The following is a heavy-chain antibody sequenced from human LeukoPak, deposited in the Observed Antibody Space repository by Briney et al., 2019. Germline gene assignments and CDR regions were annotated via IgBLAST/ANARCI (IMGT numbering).Heavy chain of an antibody. CDR2: IYTSGST. CDR3: ATRIAVAFVSGADFDL. CDR1: GGSISSYY. Sequence: PSETLSLTCTVSGGSISSYYWSWIRQPAGKGLEWIGRIYTSGSTNYNPSLKSRVTMSVDTSKNQFSLKLSSVTAADTAVYYCATRIAVAFVSGADFDLWGRGTLVTVSS. J-gene: IGHJ2*01. V-gene: IGHV4-4*07. D-gene: IGHD6-19*01.